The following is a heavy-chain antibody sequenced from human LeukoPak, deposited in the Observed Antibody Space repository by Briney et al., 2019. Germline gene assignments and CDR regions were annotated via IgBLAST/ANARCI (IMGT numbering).Heavy chain of an antibody. CDR2: INPSSGST. V-gene: IGHV1-46*01. Sequence: ASVKVSCTASGYTFTSYYMHWVRQAPGQGLEWMGIINPSSGSTNYAQKFQGRVTMTRDTSTSTVYMEVSSLRSEDTAVYYCATGEGSDYGQDYWGQGTLVTVSS. CDR3: ATGEGSDYGQDY. CDR1: GYTFTSYY. J-gene: IGHJ4*02. D-gene: IGHD1-26*01.